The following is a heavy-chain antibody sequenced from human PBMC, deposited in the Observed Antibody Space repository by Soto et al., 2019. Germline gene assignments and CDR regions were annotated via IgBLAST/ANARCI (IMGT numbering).Heavy chain of an antibody. D-gene: IGHD3-3*01. V-gene: IGHV1-2*02. J-gene: IGHJ3*02. CDR3: ARGGGVGVAGSAAFDM. CDR1: GYPVTAYY. CDR2: INPATGAA. Sequence: QLHLVQSGAVVKKPGASVTVSCSASGYPVTAYYMHWVRQAPGRGLEWMGGINPATGAAKYTQTSQGRVTMTRDTPTSTVFMELSGLTSGDPAVFYCARGGGVGVAGSAAFDMWGQGTLVTVSS.